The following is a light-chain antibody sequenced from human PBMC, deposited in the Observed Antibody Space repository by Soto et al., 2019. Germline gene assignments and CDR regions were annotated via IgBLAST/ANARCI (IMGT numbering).Light chain of an antibody. CDR3: QQYNSYSWT. V-gene: IGKV1-5*01. Sequence: DIQMTQSPSTLSASVGDRVTITCRASQSISSWLAWYQQKPGKAPKLLIYAASSLESGVPSRFSGSGSGTEFTLTISSLQPDDFATYYCQQYNSYSWTFGQGTMVDIK. J-gene: IGKJ1*01. CDR2: AAS. CDR1: QSISSW.